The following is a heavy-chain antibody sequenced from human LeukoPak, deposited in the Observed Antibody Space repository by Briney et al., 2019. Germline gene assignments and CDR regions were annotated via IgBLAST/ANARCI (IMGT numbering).Heavy chain of an antibody. CDR3: ANYRSGGGGYYSGLEH. D-gene: IGHD2-15*01. CDR2: TSGSGDIR. Sequence: PVGSQCSSWAAPGFTFKNYAMTWVRQAPGKGLEWVSRTSGSGDIRLYADSVKGRFTISRTNSENRLYLQMNSLRADDSGVYYCANYRSGGGGYYSGLEHWGQGTQVTVSS. J-gene: IGHJ1*01. V-gene: IGHV3-23*01. CDR1: GFTFKNYA.